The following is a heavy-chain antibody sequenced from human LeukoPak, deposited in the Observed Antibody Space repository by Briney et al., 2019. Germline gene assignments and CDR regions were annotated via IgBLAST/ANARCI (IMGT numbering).Heavy chain of an antibody. Sequence: ASVKVSCKASGYTFTGYYMHWVRQAPGQRLEWMGWINPNSGGTNYAQKFQGRVTMTRDTSISTAYMELSRLRSDDTAVYYCARAQEGRITMVRGVIIGWGQGTLVTVSS. J-gene: IGHJ4*02. CDR2: INPNSGGT. CDR1: GYTFTGYY. D-gene: IGHD3-10*01. V-gene: IGHV1-2*02. CDR3: ARAQEGRITMVRGVIIG.